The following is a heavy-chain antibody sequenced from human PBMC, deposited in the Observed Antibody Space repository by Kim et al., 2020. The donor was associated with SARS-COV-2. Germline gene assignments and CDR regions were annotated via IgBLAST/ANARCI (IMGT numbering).Heavy chain of an antibody. J-gene: IGHJ1*01. CDR1: GFTVSSNY. V-gene: IGHV3-53*01. CDR2: IYSGGST. Sequence: GGSLRLSCAASGFTVSSNYMSWVRQAPGKGLEWVSVIYSGGSTYYADSVKGRFTISRDNSKNTLYLQMNSLRAEDTAVYYCARDLGIAVAGTGYFQHWGQGTLVTVSS. D-gene: IGHD6-19*01. CDR3: ARDLGIAVAGTGYFQH.